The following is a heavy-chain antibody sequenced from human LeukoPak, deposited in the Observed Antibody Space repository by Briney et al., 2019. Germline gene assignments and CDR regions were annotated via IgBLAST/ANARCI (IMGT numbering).Heavy chain of an antibody. D-gene: IGHD5-18*01. CDR1: GFTFSSHS. CDR3: AREVQLWLPNWFDP. Sequence: GGSLRLSCAASGFTFSSHSMNWVRQAPGKGLEWVANIKQDGSEKYYVDSVKGRFTISRDNAKNSLYLQMNSLRAEDTAVYYCAREVQLWLPNWFDPWGQGTLVTVSS. CDR2: IKQDGSEK. J-gene: IGHJ5*02. V-gene: IGHV3-7*01.